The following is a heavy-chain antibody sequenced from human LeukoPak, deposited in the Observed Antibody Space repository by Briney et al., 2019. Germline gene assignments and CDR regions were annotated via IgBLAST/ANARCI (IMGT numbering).Heavy chain of an antibody. CDR3: ARAPPLFGTKGSFDY. CDR1: GYSISSGYY. Sequence: PSETLSLTCTVSGYSISSGYYWGWIRQPPGKGLEWIGSIYHSGSTYYNPSLKSRVTISVDTSKNQFSLKLSSVTAADTAVYYCARAPPLFGTKGSFDYWGQGTQVTVSS. J-gene: IGHJ4*02. V-gene: IGHV4-38-2*02. CDR2: IYHSGST. D-gene: IGHD1-1*01.